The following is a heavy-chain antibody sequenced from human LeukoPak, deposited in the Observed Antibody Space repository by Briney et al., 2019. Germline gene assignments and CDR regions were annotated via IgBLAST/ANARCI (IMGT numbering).Heavy chain of an antibody. J-gene: IGHJ6*02. Sequence: SETLSLTCAVYGGSFSGYYWSRIRHPPGKGREWIGEINHSGSTNYNPSLKSRVTISVHTSKNQFPLKLSSVTVADTAVYYCARHKYSNYATDYGMDVWGQGTTVTVSS. CDR3: ARHKYSNYATDYGMDV. CDR2: INHSGST. D-gene: IGHD4-11*01. CDR1: GGSFSGYY. V-gene: IGHV4-34*01.